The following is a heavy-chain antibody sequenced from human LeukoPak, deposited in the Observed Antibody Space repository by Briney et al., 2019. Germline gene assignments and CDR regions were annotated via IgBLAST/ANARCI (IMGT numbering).Heavy chain of an antibody. D-gene: IGHD3-22*01. CDR1: GYTFTNYY. V-gene: IGHV1-46*01. Sequence: ASVKVSCKASGYTFTNYYIHWVRQAPGQGLEWLGILNPNDGSTTYAQKFQGRVTMTRDTSTSTVYMELSSLRSEDTAVYYCARGSLYYYDSSSYSNWFDPWGQGTLVTVSS. J-gene: IGHJ5*02. CDR3: ARGSLYYYDSSSYSNWFDP. CDR2: LNPNDGST.